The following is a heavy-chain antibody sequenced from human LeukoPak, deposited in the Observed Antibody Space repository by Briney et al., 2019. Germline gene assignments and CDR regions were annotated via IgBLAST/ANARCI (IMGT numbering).Heavy chain of an antibody. D-gene: IGHD3-3*01. CDR1: GFTFSNAW. CDR2: IKSKTDGGTT. J-gene: IGHJ6*03. V-gene: IGHV3-15*01. Sequence: PGGSLRLSCAASGFTFSNAWMSWVRQAPGKGLEWVGRIKSKTDGGTTDYAAPVKGRFTISRDDSKNTLYLQMNSLKTEDTAVYYCTTDLPSLYTYYDFWSGYNYYMDVWGKGTTVTVSS. CDR3: TTDLPSLYTYYDFWSGYNYYMDV.